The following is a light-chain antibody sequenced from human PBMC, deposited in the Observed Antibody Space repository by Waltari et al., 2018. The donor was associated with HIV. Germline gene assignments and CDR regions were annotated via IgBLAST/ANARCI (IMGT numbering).Light chain of an antibody. J-gene: IGLJ2*01. CDR3: QVWDSSNDHRI. V-gene: IGLV3-21*04. Sequence: SYVLTQPPSESVAPGKTARITCEGKNIGVKSVHWYQQKPGQAPVLVIYDDDDRPSGIPGRFSGSSSGNTATLTINRVEAGDEADYYCQVWDSSNDHRIFGGGTKLTVL. CDR2: DDD. CDR1: NIGVKS.